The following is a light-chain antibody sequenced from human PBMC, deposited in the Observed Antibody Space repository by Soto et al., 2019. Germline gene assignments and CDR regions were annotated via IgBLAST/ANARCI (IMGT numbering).Light chain of an antibody. V-gene: IGKV3-20*01. Sequence: EIVLTQSXXXXXFSXXXRSTLSCRASQSVSSYLAWYQQKPGQAPRLLIYGASSRATGIPGRFSGSGSGTDFTLTISRLEPEDFAVYYCQQYGSSRTFGQGTKVDIK. J-gene: IGKJ1*01. CDR3: QQYGSSRT. CDR2: GAS. CDR1: QSVSSY.